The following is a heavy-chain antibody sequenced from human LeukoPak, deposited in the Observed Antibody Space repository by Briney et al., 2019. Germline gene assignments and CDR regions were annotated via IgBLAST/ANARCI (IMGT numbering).Heavy chain of an antibody. Sequence: SETLSLTCAVYGGSFSGYYWSWLRQPPGKGLEWIGEINHSGSTNYNPSLKSRVTISVDTSKNQFSLKLSSVTAADTAVYYCARSGRGYSYGDRYSSSWYYNYGGQGTLVTVSA. CDR3: ARSGRGYSYGDRYSSSWYYNY. CDR2: INHSGST. D-gene: IGHD6-13*01. J-gene: IGHJ4*02. V-gene: IGHV4-34*01. CDR1: GGSFSGYY.